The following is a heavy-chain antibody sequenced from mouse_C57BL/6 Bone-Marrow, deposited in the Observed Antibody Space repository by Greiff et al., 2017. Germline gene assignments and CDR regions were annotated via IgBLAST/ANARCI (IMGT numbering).Heavy chain of an antibody. CDR2: IYPRSGNT. J-gene: IGHJ1*03. D-gene: IGHD1-1*01. CDR3: AKPVTTVVASHWYFDV. CDR1: GYTFTSYG. Sequence: QVHVKQSGAELARPGASVKLSCKASGYTFTSYGISWVKQRTGQGLEWIGEIYPRSGNTYYNEKFKGKATLTADKSSSTAYMELRSLTSEDSAVYFCAKPVTTVVASHWYFDVWGTGTTVTVSS. V-gene: IGHV1-81*01.